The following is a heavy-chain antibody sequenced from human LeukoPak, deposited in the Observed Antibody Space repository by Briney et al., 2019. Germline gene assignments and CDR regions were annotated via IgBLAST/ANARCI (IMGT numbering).Heavy chain of an antibody. Sequence: PSETLSLTCNVSGVSVSGYSWTWIRQSAGKGLEWIGHVSDSGTTNYNPSLKSRGTISVDTSKNQFSLTPTSLSAADTAVYFCAGRGSRMVNNWGQGILVTVSS. D-gene: IGHD2-8*01. V-gene: IGHV4-59*02. CDR3: AGRGSRMVNN. CDR1: GVSVSGYS. J-gene: IGHJ4*02. CDR2: VSDSGTT.